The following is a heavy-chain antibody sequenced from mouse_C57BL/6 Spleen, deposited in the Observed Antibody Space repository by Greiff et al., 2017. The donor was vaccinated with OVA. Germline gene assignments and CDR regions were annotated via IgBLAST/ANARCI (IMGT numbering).Heavy chain of an antibody. D-gene: IGHD2-3*01. V-gene: IGHV1-18*01. J-gene: IGHJ2*01. CDR1: GYTFTDYN. Sequence: EVQRVESGPELVKPGASVKIPCKASGYTFTDYNMDWVKQSHGKSLEWIGDINPNNGGTIYNQKFKGKATLTVDKSSSTAYMELRSLTSEDTAVYYCARRGYYDGDPYYFDYWGQGTTLTVSS. CDR3: ARRGYYDGDPYYFDY. CDR2: INPNNGGT.